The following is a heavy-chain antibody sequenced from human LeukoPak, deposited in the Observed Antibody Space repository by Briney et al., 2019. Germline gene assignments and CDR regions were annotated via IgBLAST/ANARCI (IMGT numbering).Heavy chain of an antibody. J-gene: IGHJ4*02. Sequence: GGSLRLSCATSGFTFSHYGMHWVRQAPGKGLEWVTFIQYDGNNQHYADSVKGRFSISRDNSKNTLYLQMNSLRAEDTAVYYCAKDRRLSVGGTFDYWGQGTLVTVSS. V-gene: IGHV3-30*02. CDR3: AKDRRLSVGGTFDY. D-gene: IGHD1-26*01. CDR1: GFTFSHYG. CDR2: IQYDGNNQ.